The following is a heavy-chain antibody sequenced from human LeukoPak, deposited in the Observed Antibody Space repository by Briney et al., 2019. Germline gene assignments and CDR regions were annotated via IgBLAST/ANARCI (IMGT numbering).Heavy chain of an antibody. CDR1: GVTFNNYW. CDR3: ARDGRDPSAMFVY. V-gene: IGHV3-7*05. Sequence: GGSLRLSCAASGVTFNNYWMSWIRQAPGKGLEWVANIKQDGSEKYYVDSVKGRFTISRDNAKNSLYLKMNSLRAEDTAVYYCARDGRDPSAMFVYWGQGALVTVSS. CDR2: IKQDGSEK. D-gene: IGHD3-10*02. J-gene: IGHJ4*02.